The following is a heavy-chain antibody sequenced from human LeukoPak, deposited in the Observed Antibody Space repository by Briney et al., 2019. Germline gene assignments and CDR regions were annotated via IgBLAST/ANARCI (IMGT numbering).Heavy chain of an antibody. Sequence: PGGSLRLSCAASGFTFSSYAMHWVRQAPGKGLEWVAVISYDGSNKYYADSVKGRFTISRDNSKNTLYLQMNSLRAEDTAVYYCAKDKVRGRYYFDYWGQGTLVTVSS. J-gene: IGHJ4*02. CDR1: GFTFSSYA. CDR2: ISYDGSNK. D-gene: IGHD3-10*01. CDR3: AKDKVRGRYYFDY. V-gene: IGHV3-30-3*01.